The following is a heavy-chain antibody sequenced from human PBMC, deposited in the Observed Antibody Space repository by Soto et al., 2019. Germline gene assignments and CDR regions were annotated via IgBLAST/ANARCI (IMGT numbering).Heavy chain of an antibody. CDR3: ARTAAAGTYLDY. V-gene: IGHV4-4*02. Sequence: QVQLQESGPGLVKPSGTLSLTCAVSGGSISSSNWWSWVRQPPGKGLEWIGEIYHSGSTNYNPSLKSRVAXXVXQSKNQFSLKLSSVTAADTAVYYCARTAAAGTYLDYWGQGTLVTVSS. J-gene: IGHJ4*02. CDR2: IYHSGST. D-gene: IGHD6-13*01. CDR1: GGSISSSNW.